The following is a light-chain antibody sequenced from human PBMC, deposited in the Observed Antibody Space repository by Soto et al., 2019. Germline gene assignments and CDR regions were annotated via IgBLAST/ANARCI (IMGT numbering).Light chain of an antibody. CDR2: EVI. CDR1: SSDVGGYNY. V-gene: IGLV2-14*01. CDR3: SSYTGSDTYV. Sequence: VLTQPASVSGSPGQTITISCTGTSSDVGGYNYVSWYQHRPGEAPKLMIYEVINRPSGVSYRFSGSKFANTASLTISGLQAEDEADYYCSSYTGSDTYVFGTGTKVTVL. J-gene: IGLJ1*01.